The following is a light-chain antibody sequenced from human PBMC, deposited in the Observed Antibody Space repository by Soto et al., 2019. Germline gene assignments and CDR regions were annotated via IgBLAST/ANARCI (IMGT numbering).Light chain of an antibody. Sequence: DIQMTQSPSTLPASVGDRVTITCRASQSIGDSLAWYQQKQGKVPKLLIYAASTLQSGVPSRFSGSGSGTDFTLTISRLQPEDVETYYCQKYNSDPLTFGGGTKVDIK. J-gene: IGKJ4*01. CDR3: QKYNSDPLT. CDR2: AAS. CDR1: QSIGDS. V-gene: IGKV1-27*01.